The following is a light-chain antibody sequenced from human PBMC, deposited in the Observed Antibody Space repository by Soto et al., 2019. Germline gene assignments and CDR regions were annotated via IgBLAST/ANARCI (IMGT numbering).Light chain of an antibody. CDR2: KAS. CDR3: QKYSNYST. Sequence: DIRMTQSPSTLSASVGDRVTITCRASQSISSWLAWYQQKPGKAPKLLIYKASSLESGVPSRFSGSGSGTDFTLTISSLQPDDFATYYCQKYSNYSTFGQGTKVDIK. CDR1: QSISSW. V-gene: IGKV1-5*03. J-gene: IGKJ2*01.